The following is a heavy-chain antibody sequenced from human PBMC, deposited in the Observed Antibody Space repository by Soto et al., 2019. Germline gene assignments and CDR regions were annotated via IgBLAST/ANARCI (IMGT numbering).Heavy chain of an antibody. Sequence: SETLSLTCTVSGGSISSGGYYWSWIRQHPGKGLEWIGYIYYSGSTYYNPSLKSRVTISVDTSKNQFSLKLSSVTAADTAVYYCARETMVTSGIYYYYGMDVWGQGTKVTVSS. V-gene: IGHV4-31*03. CDR1: GGSISSGGYY. D-gene: IGHD3-10*01. CDR3: ARETMVTSGIYYYYGMDV. J-gene: IGHJ6*02. CDR2: IYYSGST.